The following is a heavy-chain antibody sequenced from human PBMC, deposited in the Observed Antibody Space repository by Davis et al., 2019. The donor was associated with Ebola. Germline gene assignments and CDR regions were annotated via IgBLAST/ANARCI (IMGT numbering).Heavy chain of an antibody. CDR1: GYTFTNYD. CDR2: LNPNSGNT. D-gene: IGHD2-8*01. J-gene: IGHJ4*02. CDR3: ARRVYSRSGFDS. V-gene: IGHV1-8*01. Sequence: AASVKVSCKSSGYTFTNYDINWVRQATGQGLEWMGWLNPNSGNTHSTHKFQGRLTMTKNISIGTAYMELSTLTSEDTAVYYCARRVYSRSGFDSWGQGTLVTVSS.